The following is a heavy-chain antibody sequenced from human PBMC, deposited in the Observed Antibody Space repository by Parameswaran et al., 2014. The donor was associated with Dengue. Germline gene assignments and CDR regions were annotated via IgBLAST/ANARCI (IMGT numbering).Heavy chain of an antibody. CDR3: ARYEQHIKWFDP. V-gene: IGHV4-55*01. J-gene: IGHJ5*02. D-gene: IGHD2-21*01. CDR2: IDRSGSA. Sequence: WIRQPQEGMEWIGNIDRSGSAYYNPSLKSRITMSVDTSKNQFSLRLDSVTAADTAVYYCARYEQHIKWFDPWGQGNPGHRLL.